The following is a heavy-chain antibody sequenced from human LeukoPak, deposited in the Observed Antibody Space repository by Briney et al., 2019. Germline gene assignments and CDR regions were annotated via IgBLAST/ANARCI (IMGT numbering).Heavy chain of an antibody. J-gene: IGHJ6*03. Sequence: GGSLRLSCTASGFTFSTYGMHWVRQAPGKGLEWVTLISYDGSTKYYSDSVKGRFTLSRDNSKNTLYLQMNSLRAEDTAVYYCARVTVTTFSPTDYMDVWGKGTMVTISS. CDR3: ARVTVTTFSPTDYMDV. CDR1: GFTFSTYG. D-gene: IGHD4-17*01. CDR2: ISYDGSTK. V-gene: IGHV3-30*03.